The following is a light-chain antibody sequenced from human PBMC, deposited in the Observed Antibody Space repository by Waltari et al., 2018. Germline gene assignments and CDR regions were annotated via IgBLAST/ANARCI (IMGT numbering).Light chain of an antibody. Sequence: DIQMTQSPSALSASIGERVTISCRASESVKTWLAWYQQKPGRAPKVLIYKVSDLQGGVPSRFSGSGAGTEFTLTISSLQPDDFATYYCQQYNSGWSFGQGTKVQIK. CDR1: ESVKTW. CDR2: KVS. V-gene: IGKV1-5*03. J-gene: IGKJ1*01. CDR3: QQYNSGWS.